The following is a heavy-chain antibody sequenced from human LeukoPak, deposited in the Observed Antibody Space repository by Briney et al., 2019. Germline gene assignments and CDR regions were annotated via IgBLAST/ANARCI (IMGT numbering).Heavy chain of an antibody. Sequence: SETLSLTCTVSGGSISSYYWSWIRQPPGKGLEWIGYIYYSGSTNYNPSLKSRVTISVDTSKNQFSLKLSSVTAADTAVYYCARAGSSGSFDPWGQGTPVTVSS. D-gene: IGHD6-19*01. V-gene: IGHV4-59*01. CDR2: IYYSGST. CDR1: GGSISSYY. CDR3: ARAGSSGSFDP. J-gene: IGHJ5*02.